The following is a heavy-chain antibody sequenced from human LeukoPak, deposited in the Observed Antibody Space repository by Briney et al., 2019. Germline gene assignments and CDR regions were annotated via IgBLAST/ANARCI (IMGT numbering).Heavy chain of an antibody. CDR1: GFTFSSYS. CDR3: AISVNDDGDDDGNYFDY. J-gene: IGHJ4*02. D-gene: IGHD4-17*01. Sequence: PGGSLRLSCAASGFTFSSYSMNWVRQAPGKGLEWVSYISSSGSTIYYADSVKGRFTISRDNAKNSLYLQMNSLRAEDTAIYYCAISVNDDGDDDGNYFDYWGQGTLVTVSS. CDR2: ISSSGSTI. V-gene: IGHV3-48*04.